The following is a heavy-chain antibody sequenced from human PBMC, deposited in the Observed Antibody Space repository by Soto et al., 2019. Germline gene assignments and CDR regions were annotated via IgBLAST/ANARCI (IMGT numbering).Heavy chain of an antibody. CDR2: ISWNSGSI. Sequence: EVQLVESGGGLVQPGRSLRLSCAASGFTFDDYAMHWVRQAPGKGLEWVSGISWNSGSIGYADSVKGRFTISRDNAKNSLYLQMNSLRAEDTALYYCAKARRYYGSGGPYYGMDVWGQGTTVTVSS. J-gene: IGHJ6*02. V-gene: IGHV3-9*01. D-gene: IGHD3-10*01. CDR3: AKARRYYGSGGPYYGMDV. CDR1: GFTFDDYA.